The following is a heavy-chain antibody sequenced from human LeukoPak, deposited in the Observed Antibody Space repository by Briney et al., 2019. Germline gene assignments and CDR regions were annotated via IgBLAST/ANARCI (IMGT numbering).Heavy chain of an antibody. V-gene: IGHV3-23*01. CDR1: GFTFSSYA. CDR3: AKVDVRGYMYGFDY. Sequence: GGSLRLSCAASGFTFSSYAMSWVRQAPRRGLEWVSAICGSGGSTYYADSVKGRFTISRDNSKNTLYLQMNSLRAEDTAVYYCAKVDVRGYMYGFDYWGQGTLVTVSS. D-gene: IGHD5-18*01. J-gene: IGHJ4*02. CDR2: ICGSGGST.